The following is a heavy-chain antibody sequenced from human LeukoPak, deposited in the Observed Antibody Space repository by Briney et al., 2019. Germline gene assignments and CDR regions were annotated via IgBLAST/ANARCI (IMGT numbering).Heavy chain of an antibody. Sequence: ASVTVSCKASGYIFSSYSIGWVRQAPGQGLEWRGWISVYNGNTNHAQKFQGRLTMTTDTSTDTAYMELRSLRSDDTAVYYCARVRGLQYRGGDAFDMWGQGTLVPVSS. V-gene: IGHV1-18*01. D-gene: IGHD3-10*01. CDR3: ARVRGLQYRGGDAFDM. CDR2: ISVYNGNT. CDR1: GYIFSSYS. J-gene: IGHJ3*02.